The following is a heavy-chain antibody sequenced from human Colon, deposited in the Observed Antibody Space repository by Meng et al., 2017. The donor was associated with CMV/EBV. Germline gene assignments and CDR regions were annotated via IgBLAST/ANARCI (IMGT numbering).Heavy chain of an antibody. CDR2: ISSSGRDI. CDR1: GFAFSYSE. CDR3: TRRQFDFWSAYGMDV. Sequence: GESLKISCAASGFAFSYSEMNWVRQAPGKGLEWVAYISSSGRDIYYADSVKGRFTISRDNAANSLYLQMSSLRGEDTAVYYCTRRQFDFWSAYGMDVWGQGTTVTVSS. J-gene: IGHJ6*02. D-gene: IGHD3-3*01. V-gene: IGHV3-48*03.